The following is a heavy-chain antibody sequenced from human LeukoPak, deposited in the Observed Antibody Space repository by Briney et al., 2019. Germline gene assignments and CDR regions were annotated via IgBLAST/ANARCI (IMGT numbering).Heavy chain of an antibody. CDR2: IYTSGST. V-gene: IGHV4-61*02. D-gene: IGHD3-3*01. CDR3: ATSSGVTIFGVVIIPRPPSGWFDP. CDR1: GGSISSGSYY. Sequence: SETLSLTCTVSGGSISSGSYYWSWIRQPAGKGLEWIGRIYTSGSTNYNPSLKSRVTISVDTSKNQFSLKLSSVTAADTAVYYCATSSGVTIFGVVIIPRPPSGWFDPWGQGTLVTVSS. J-gene: IGHJ5*02.